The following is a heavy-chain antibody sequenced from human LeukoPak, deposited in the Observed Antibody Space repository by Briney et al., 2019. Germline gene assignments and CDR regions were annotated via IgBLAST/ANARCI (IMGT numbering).Heavy chain of an antibody. CDR2: ISATGGST. CDR1: GVTFSSNA. CDR3: AKEALGYWSGFDS. D-gene: IGHD2-15*01. J-gene: IGHJ4*02. V-gene: IGHV3-23*01. Sequence: GGSLRLSCAASGVTFSSNAMSWVRQAPGKGLEWVTSISATGGSTDSADSVKGRFTISRDNAKNTLYLQMNSLRAEDTAVYYCAKEALGYWSGFDSWGLGTLVTVSS.